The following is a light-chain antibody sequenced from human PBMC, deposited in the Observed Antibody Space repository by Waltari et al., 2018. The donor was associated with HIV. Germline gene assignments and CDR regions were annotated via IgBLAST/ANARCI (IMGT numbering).Light chain of an antibody. J-gene: IGLJ1*01. V-gene: IGLV2-14*01. CDR2: DVS. Sequence: QSALTQPASVSGSPGQSITISCTGTSSDVGGYNYVSWYQQRPGKAPKLMIYDVSNRPSGVSNRFSGSKSGNTASLTISGLQAEDEADYYCSSYTRTTTLVFGPGTKVTVL. CDR3: SSYTRTTTLV. CDR1: SSDVGGYNY.